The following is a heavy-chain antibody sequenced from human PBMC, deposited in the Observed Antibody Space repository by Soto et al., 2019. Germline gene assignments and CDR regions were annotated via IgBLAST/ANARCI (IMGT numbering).Heavy chain of an antibody. J-gene: IGHJ5*02. CDR1: GGSISNYY. Sequence: KPSETRSLTCTVSGGSISNYYWSWIRQPPGRGLEWIGHIFYSGSTNYNPALKSRVTISVDTSKSQFSLKLSSVTAADTAVYYCAKDSGYNYGYFRWFDPWGQGTLVTVS. CDR3: AKDSGYNYGYFRWFDP. CDR2: IFYSGST. D-gene: IGHD5-18*01. V-gene: IGHV4-59*01.